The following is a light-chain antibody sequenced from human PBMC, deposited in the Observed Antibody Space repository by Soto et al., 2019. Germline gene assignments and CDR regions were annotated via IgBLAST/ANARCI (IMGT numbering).Light chain of an antibody. CDR1: QSVSIN. J-gene: IGKJ2*01. CDR2: GAS. CDR3: QQYNNWPPYT. V-gene: IGKV3-15*01. Sequence: EIVMTQSPATLSVSPGERATLSCRASQSVSINLAWYQHKPGQAPRLLIYGASTRATGIPARFSGSGSETDFTLTISSLQSEDFAVYYCQQYNNWPPYTFGQGTKLEIK.